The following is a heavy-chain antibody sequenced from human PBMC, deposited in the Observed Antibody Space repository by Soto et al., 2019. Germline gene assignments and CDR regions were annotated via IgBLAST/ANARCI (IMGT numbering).Heavy chain of an antibody. J-gene: IGHJ4*02. Sequence: ASWKVSCKASGCTFLTYDIIWVRQAPGQGLEWMGWINPDSGATDYAQNFQGRVTTARDTSISTVYLELSSLRSDDTAIYYCARGARPGTQIVVTPATGDYFDFWGQGTLVHVSS. CDR3: ARGARPGTQIVVTPATGDYFDF. CDR2: INPDSGAT. CDR1: GCTFLTYD. D-gene: IGHD2-15*01. V-gene: IGHV1-2*02.